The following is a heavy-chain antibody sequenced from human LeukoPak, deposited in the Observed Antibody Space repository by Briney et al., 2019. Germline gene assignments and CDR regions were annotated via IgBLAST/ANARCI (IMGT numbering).Heavy chain of an antibody. Sequence: TGGSLRLSCAASGFTFSSYEMNWVRQAPGKGLEWVSYISSSGSTIYYADSVKGRFTISRDNSKNTLYLQMNSLRGEDTAVYYCARGGSYLSAFDIWGQGTMVTVSS. CDR2: ISSSGSTI. CDR3: ARGGSYLSAFDI. V-gene: IGHV3-48*03. D-gene: IGHD1-26*01. CDR1: GFTFSSYE. J-gene: IGHJ3*02.